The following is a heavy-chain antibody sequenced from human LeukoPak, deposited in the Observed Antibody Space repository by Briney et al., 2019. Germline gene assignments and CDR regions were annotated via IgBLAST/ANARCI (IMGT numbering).Heavy chain of an antibody. Sequence: GGSLRLSCAASGFTFSTYAMSWVRQAPGRGLEWFSAISDGGGSTYYADSVKGRFTISRDNSKNTLFLQMNSLRAEDTAVYYCAKDARRTSGWYFFDYWGQGTLVTVSS. J-gene: IGHJ4*02. CDR1: GFTFSTYA. CDR2: ISDGGGST. CDR3: AKDARRTSGWYFFDY. V-gene: IGHV3-23*01. D-gene: IGHD6-19*01.